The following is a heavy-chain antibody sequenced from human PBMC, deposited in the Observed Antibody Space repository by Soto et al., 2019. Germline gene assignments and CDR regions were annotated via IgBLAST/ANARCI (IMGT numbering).Heavy chain of an antibody. CDR1: GFTLGRYC. Sequence: LRLSCAASGFTLGRYCMSWVRQAPGKGLEWVSAVSPNGQGIYYADSVRGRFTISRDFSKNTVFLHMDSLRAEDTAVYYCAKDRDYPRDYFHYWGQGTLVTVSS. J-gene: IGHJ4*02. D-gene: IGHD3-10*01. CDR3: AKDRDYPRDYFHY. V-gene: IGHV3-23*01. CDR2: VSPNGQGI.